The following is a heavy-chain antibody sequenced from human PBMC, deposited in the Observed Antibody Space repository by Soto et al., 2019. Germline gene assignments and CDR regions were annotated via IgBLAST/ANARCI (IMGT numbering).Heavy chain of an antibody. CDR1: GYTFTSYD. CDR3: ARKRRSGGGLRQNWFDP. CDR2: MNPNSGNT. Sequence: ASVKVSCKASGYTFTSYDINWVRQATGQGLEWMGWMNPNSGNTGYAQKFQGRVTMTRNTSISTAYMELSSLRSEDTAVYYCARKRRSGGGLRQNWFDPWGQGTLVTVSS. V-gene: IGHV1-8*01. D-gene: IGHD4-17*01. J-gene: IGHJ5*02.